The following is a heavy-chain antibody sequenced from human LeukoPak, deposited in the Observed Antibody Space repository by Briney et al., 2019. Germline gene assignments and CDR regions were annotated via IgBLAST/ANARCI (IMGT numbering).Heavy chain of an antibody. D-gene: IGHD4-17*01. Sequence: ASVKVSCKASGYTFTSYGISWVRQAPGQGLEWMGIINPSGGSTSYAQKFQGRVTMTRDTSTSTVYMELSSLRSEDTAVYYCARAYSVTNEAFDYWGQGTLVTVSS. J-gene: IGHJ4*02. V-gene: IGHV1-46*01. CDR1: GYTFTSYG. CDR3: ARAYSVTNEAFDY. CDR2: INPSGGST.